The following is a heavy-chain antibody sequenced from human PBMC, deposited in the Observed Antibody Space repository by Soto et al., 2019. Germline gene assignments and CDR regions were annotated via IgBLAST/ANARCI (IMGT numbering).Heavy chain of an antibody. V-gene: IGHV3-53*01. CDR3: ARAFVVAATYYYGMDV. Sequence: EVLLVESGGGLIQPGGSLRLSCAASGFTVSSNYMSWVRQAPGKGLEWVSVIYSGGSTYYADSVKGRFTISRDNSKNTLYLQMNSLRAEDTAVYYCARAFVVAATYYYGMDVWGQGTTVTVSS. J-gene: IGHJ6*02. CDR1: GFTVSSNY. CDR2: IYSGGST. D-gene: IGHD2-15*01.